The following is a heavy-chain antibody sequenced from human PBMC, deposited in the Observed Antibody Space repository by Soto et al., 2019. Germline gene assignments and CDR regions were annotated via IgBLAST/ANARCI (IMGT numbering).Heavy chain of an antibody. V-gene: IGHV2-5*01. CDR2: IYWNDDK. CDR1: VFSLITSGVG. CDR3: AHRRPATISSSRYYFEF. D-gene: IGHD6-6*01. J-gene: IGHJ4*02. Sequence: SGPTRVSPTQTLTLTCTFSVFSLITSGVGVGWIRHPPGKALEWLSIIYWNDDKRYSPLLESRLTITKDTSKNQVVLTLTNVDPVDTATYSCAHRRPATISSSRYYFEFWGQGALVTVSS.